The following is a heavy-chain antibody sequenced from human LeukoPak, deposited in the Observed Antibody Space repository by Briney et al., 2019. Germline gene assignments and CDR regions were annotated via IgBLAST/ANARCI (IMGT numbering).Heavy chain of an antibody. CDR3: ARQGSGNYLSPVNY. V-gene: IGHV4-39*01. D-gene: IGHD1-26*01. CDR1: GGSISSSSYY. Sequence: SETLSLTCTVSGGSISSSSYYWGWIRQPPGKGLEWIGTIYYSGSTYYHRSRKSRITICVDTAKNEFSLKLSSVTAADTAVYYCARQGSGNYLSPVNYWGQGTLVTVSS. J-gene: IGHJ4*02. CDR2: IYYSGST.